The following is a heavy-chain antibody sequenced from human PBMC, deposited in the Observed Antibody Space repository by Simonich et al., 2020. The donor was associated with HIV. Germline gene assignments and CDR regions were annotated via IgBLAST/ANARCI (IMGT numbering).Heavy chain of an antibody. CDR3: ARGASISNSWSLNY. Sequence: QLQLQESGPGLVKPSETLSLTCTVSGGSISSSSSYWGWIRQAPGKGLDWIGSIYYSRSSYDTPSLKSRGTISVDTSKNQFSLKLSSVTAADTAVYYCARGASISNSWSLNYWGQGTLVTVSS. V-gene: IGHV4-39*01. J-gene: IGHJ4*02. CDR1: GGSISSSSSY. D-gene: IGHD6-13*01. CDR2: IYYSRSS.